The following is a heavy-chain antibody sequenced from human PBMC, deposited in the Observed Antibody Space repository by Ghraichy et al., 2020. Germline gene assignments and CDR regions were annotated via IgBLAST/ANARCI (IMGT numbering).Heavy chain of an antibody. CDR1: GGSISSYY. CDR2: IYYSGST. D-gene: IGHD2-8*01. V-gene: IGHV4-59*01. J-gene: IGHJ4*02. Sequence: TLSLTCTVSGGSISSYYWSWIRQPPGKGLEWIGYIYYSGSTNYNPSLKSRVTISIDTPKNQFSLKLSSVTAADTAMYYCARVPYCSNGICFSRYYFDYWGQGTLVTVSS. CDR3: ARVPYCSNGICFSRYYFDY.